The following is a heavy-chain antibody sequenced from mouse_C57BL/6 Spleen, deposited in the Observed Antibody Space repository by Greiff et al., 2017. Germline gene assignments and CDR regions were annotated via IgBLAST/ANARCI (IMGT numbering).Heavy chain of an antibody. V-gene: IGHV1-69*01. D-gene: IGHD2-3*01. J-gene: IGHJ3*01. CDR2: IDPSDSYT. CDR1: GYTFTSYW. Sequence: QVQLQQPGAELVMPGASVKLSCKASGYTFTSYWMHWVKQRPGQGLEWIGEIDPSDSYTNYNQKFKGKSTLTVDKSSSTAYMQLSSLTSEASAVYYCASPYDGPGFAYWGQGTLVTVSA. CDR3: ASPYDGPGFAY.